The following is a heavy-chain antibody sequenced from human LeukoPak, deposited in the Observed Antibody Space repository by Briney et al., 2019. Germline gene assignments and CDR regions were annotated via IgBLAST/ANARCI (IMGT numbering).Heavy chain of an antibody. CDR3: AKVLNTYSSGGFDY. CDR2: ISGSGGST. D-gene: IGHD2-15*01. V-gene: IGHV3-23*01. Sequence: GGSLRLSCAACGFTFSSYAVSWVRQAPGKGLEWVPAISGSGGSTYYADSVKGRFTISRDNSKNTLYLQMNSLRAEDTAVYYCAKVLNTYSSGGFDYWGQGTLVTVSS. J-gene: IGHJ4*02. CDR1: GFTFSSYA.